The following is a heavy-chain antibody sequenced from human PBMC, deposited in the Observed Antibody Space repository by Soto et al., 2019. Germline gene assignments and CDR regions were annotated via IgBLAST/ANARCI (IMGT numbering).Heavy chain of an antibody. J-gene: IGHJ5*02. V-gene: IGHV1-18*01. CDR3: ARGPQYCSGGSCYSPAFDNWFDP. Sequence: SVKGSFKDSCYTFTSYGISWVRQAPGQGLEWMGWISAYNGNTNYAQKLQGRVTMTTDTSTSTAYMGLRSLRSDDTAVYYCARGPQYCSGGSCYSPAFDNWFDPWGQGTLVTVSS. CDR1: CYTFTSYG. CDR2: ISAYNGNT. D-gene: IGHD2-15*01.